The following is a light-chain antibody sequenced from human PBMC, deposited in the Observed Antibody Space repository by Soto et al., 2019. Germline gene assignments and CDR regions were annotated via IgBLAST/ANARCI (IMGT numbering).Light chain of an antibody. CDR2: DAS. V-gene: IGKV1-33*01. CDR3: QQYDKPFN. Sequence: DIQMTQSPSSLSASLGDRVTITCQANQDVGNFLNWYQHKPGKAPKVVIYDASNLPPGVPSRFSGSGYGTQFAFTISSLQSEDVGTYYCQQYDKPFNFGPGTTVDIK. CDR1: QDVGNF. J-gene: IGKJ3*01.